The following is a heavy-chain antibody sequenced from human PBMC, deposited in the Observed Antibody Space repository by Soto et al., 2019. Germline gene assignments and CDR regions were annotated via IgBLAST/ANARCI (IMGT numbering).Heavy chain of an antibody. V-gene: IGHV4-39*01. Sequence: SETLSLTCTVSGGSISSSSYYWGWIRQPPGKGLEWIGTIYYSGSTYYNPSLKSRVTISVDTSKNQFSLKLSSVTAADTAVYYCARHSDYGPQIDYWGQGTLVTVSS. D-gene: IGHD4-17*01. J-gene: IGHJ4*02. CDR3: ARHSDYGPQIDY. CDR1: GGSISSSSYY. CDR2: IYYSGST.